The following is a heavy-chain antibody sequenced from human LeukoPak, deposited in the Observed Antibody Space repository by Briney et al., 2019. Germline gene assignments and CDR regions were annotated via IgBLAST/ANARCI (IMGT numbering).Heavy chain of an antibody. V-gene: IGHV1-46*01. D-gene: IGHD3-10*01. CDR1: GYTFTSYY. CDR2: INPSGGST. Sequence: ASVKVSCKASGYTFTSYYMHWVRQAPGQGLEWMGIINPSGGSTSYAQKFQGRVTMTRDTSTSTVYMELSSLRSEDTAVYYSARDYYGSGSYYKGLFDYWGQGTLVTVSS. J-gene: IGHJ4*02. CDR3: ARDYYGSGSYYKGLFDY.